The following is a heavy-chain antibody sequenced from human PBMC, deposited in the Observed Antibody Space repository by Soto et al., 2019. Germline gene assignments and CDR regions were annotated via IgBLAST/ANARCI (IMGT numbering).Heavy chain of an antibody. D-gene: IGHD3-22*01. CDR2: IFSNDEK. CDR3: ARIYYDSSGYPKADY. Sequence: SGPTLVNPTETLTLTCTVSGFSLSNARMGVSWIRQPPGKALEWLAHIFSNDEKSYSTSLKSRLTISKDTSKSQVVLTMTNMDPVDTATYYCARIYYDSSGYPKADYWGQGTLVTVSS. CDR1: GFSLSNARMG. V-gene: IGHV2-26*01. J-gene: IGHJ4*02.